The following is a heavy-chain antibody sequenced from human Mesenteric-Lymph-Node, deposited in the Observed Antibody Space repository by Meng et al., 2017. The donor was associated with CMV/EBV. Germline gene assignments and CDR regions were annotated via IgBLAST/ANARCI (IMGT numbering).Heavy chain of an antibody. V-gene: IGHV3-11*01. CDR3: TSNLNYYYYGMDV. J-gene: IGHJ6*02. D-gene: IGHD1-20*01. Sequence: GGSLRLSCAASGFTFSDYYMSWIRQAPGKGLEWVSYISSSGSTIYYADSVKGRFTISRDNAKNSLYLQMNSLRAEDTAVYYCTSNLNYYYYGMDVWGQGTTVTVSS. CDR1: GFTFSDYY. CDR2: ISSSGSTI.